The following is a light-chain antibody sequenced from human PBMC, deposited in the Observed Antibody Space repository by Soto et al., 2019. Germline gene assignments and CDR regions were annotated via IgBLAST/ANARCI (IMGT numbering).Light chain of an antibody. CDR1: SSNIETNY. CDR2: SND. V-gene: IGLV1-47*02. Sequence: QSVLTLPPSASGTPGQRVTISCSGSSSNIETNYVYWYQHLPGAAPKLLIYSNDQRPSGVPDRFSASKSGTSASLAISGLRSEDEGDYYCSATDDRLSGPVFGGGTKLTVL. CDR3: SATDDRLSGPV. J-gene: IGLJ2*01.